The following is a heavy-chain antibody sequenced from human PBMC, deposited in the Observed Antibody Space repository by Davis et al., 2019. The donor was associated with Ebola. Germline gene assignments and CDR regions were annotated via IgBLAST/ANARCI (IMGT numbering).Heavy chain of an antibody. CDR1: GYSFIRYG. V-gene: IGHV1-18*04. Sequence: AASVKVSCKASGYSFIRYGISWVRQAPGQGPEWMGWISAYNGNTNYAQKLQGRVTMTTDTSTSTVHMELRSLRSDDTAVYYCARDNSIWSGYYIDYWGQGTLVTVSS. CDR2: ISAYNGNT. CDR3: ARDNSIWSGYYIDY. D-gene: IGHD3-3*01. J-gene: IGHJ4*02.